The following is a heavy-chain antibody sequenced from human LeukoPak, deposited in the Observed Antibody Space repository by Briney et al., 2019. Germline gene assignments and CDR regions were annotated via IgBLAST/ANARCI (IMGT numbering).Heavy chain of an antibody. D-gene: IGHD1-20*01. V-gene: IGHV3-15*01. CDR3: TINWNYYGMDV. J-gene: IGHJ6*02. CDR1: GFTFSNAW. CDR2: IKSKTDGGTT. Sequence: GGSLRLSFAASGFTFSNAWMSWVRQAPGKGLEWVGRIKSKTDGGTTDYAAPVKGRFTISRDDSKNTLYLQMNSLKTEDTAVYYCTINWNYYGMDVWGQGTTVTVSS.